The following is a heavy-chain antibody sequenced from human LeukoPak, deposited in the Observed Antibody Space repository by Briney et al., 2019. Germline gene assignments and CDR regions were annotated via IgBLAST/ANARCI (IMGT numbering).Heavy chain of an antibody. V-gene: IGHV3-30*18. D-gene: IGHD3-16*01. Sequence: GGSLRLSCAASGFTFSSYGMHWVRQAPGKGLEWVAVISYDGSNKDYADSVKGRFTISRDNTKNTLFLQMNSLRAEDTAVYYCAKEVRGDAFDIWGQGTMVTVSS. CDR3: AKEVRGDAFDI. J-gene: IGHJ3*02. CDR2: ISYDGSNK. CDR1: GFTFSSYG.